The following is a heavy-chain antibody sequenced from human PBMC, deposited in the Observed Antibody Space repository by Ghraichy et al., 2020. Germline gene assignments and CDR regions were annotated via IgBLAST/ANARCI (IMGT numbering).Heavy chain of an antibody. V-gene: IGHV3-48*02. CDR1: GFTFSSYS. Sequence: LSLTCAASGFTFSSYSMNWVRQAPGKGLEWVSYISSSSSTIYYADSVKGRFTISRDNAKNSLYLQMNSLRDEDTAVYYCARDDIVVVPAALKQNYYYYGMDVWGQGTTVTVSS. D-gene: IGHD2-2*01. J-gene: IGHJ6*02. CDR3: ARDDIVVVPAALKQNYYYYGMDV. CDR2: ISSSSSTI.